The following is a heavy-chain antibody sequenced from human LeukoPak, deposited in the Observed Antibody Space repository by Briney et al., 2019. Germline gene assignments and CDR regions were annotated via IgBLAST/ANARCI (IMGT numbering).Heavy chain of an antibody. CDR1: GYSISSGYY. CDR3: ARDPGSARWFDP. J-gene: IGHJ5*02. D-gene: IGHD1-14*01. Sequence: SETLSLTCAVSGYSISSGYYWGWIRQPPGKGLEWIGSIYHSGSTYYNPSLKSRVTISVDTSKNQFSLKLTSVTAADTAVYYCARDPGSARWFDPWGQGTLVTVSS. V-gene: IGHV4-38-2*02. CDR2: IYHSGST.